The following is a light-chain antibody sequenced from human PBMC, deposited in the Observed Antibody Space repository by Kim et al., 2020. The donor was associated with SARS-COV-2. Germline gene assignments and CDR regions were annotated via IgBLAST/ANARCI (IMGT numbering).Light chain of an antibody. V-gene: IGKV3-15*01. Sequence: EIVMTQSPATLSVSPGERATLSCRASQSVSSNLAWYQQKPGQAPRLLIYGASTRATGVPARFRGSGSGTEFTLTISSLQSEDFAVYYCQQSNNWPRTFGQGTKVEIK. CDR2: GAS. J-gene: IGKJ1*01. CDR3: QQSNNWPRT. CDR1: QSVSSN.